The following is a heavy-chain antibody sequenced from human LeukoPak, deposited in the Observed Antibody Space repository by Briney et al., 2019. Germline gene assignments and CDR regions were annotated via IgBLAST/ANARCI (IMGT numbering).Heavy chain of an antibody. Sequence: GGSLRLSCAASGFTFSSYGMHWVRQAPGKGLEWVAFIRYDGSNKYYADSVKGRFTISRDNSKNTLYLQMNSLRAEDTAVYYCARRLLGIAAAAYGHSWFDPWGQGTLVTVSS. CDR3: ARRLLGIAAAAYGHSWFDP. CDR1: GFTFSSYG. V-gene: IGHV3-30*02. D-gene: IGHD6-13*01. J-gene: IGHJ5*02. CDR2: IRYDGSNK.